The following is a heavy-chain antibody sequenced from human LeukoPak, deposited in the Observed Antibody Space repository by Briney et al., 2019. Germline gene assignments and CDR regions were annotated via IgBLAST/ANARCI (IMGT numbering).Heavy chain of an antibody. Sequence: SETLSLTCTVSGGSISSYYWSWIRQPPGEGLEWIGYIYYSGSTNYNPSLKSRVTISVDTSKNQFSLKLSSVTAADTAVYYCARAAPHRQVWFDPWGQGTLVTVSS. CDR3: ARAAPHRQVWFDP. J-gene: IGHJ5*02. CDR2: IYYSGST. CDR1: GGSISSYY. V-gene: IGHV4-59*01.